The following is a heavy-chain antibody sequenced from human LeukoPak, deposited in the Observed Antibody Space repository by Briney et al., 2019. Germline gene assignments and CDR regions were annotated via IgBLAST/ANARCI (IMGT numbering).Heavy chain of an antibody. CDR2: IKQDESEK. J-gene: IGHJ4*02. CDR3: ARAPSGPVVVVAATSY. CDR1: GFTFSSYW. Sequence: GGSLRLSCAASGFTFSSYWMSWVRQAPGKGLEWVANIKQDESEKYYVDSVKGRFTISRDNAKNSLYLQMNSLRAEDTAVYYCARAPSGPVVVVAATSYWGQGTLVTVSS. V-gene: IGHV3-7*01. D-gene: IGHD2-15*01.